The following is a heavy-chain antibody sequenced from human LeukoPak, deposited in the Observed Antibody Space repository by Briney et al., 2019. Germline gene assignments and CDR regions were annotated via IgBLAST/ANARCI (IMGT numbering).Heavy chain of an antibody. Sequence: PSETLSLTCAVSGGSISGHYWSWLRQPPGKGPEWIGYVYYSGKTYYSSSLRSRVTISVDTSKNHFSLKLTSVTAADTAVYYCARLLDNDSSGDPDTFDMWGQGTMVTVSS. D-gene: IGHD3-22*01. V-gene: IGHV4-59*11. CDR3: ARLLDNDSSGDPDTFDM. CDR2: VYYSGKT. J-gene: IGHJ3*02. CDR1: GGSISGHY.